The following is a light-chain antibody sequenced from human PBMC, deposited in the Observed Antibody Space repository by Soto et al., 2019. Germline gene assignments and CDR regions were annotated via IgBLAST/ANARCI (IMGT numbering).Light chain of an antibody. Sequence: EIVLPQSPATLPFPPGERATLSCRASQSVSSYLAWYQQKPGQAPRLLIYDASNRATGIPARFSGSGSGTDFTLTISSLEPEDFAVYYCQQRSNWPPLTFGGGTKVEIK. CDR3: QQRSNWPPLT. CDR1: QSVSSY. V-gene: IGKV3-11*01. CDR2: DAS. J-gene: IGKJ4*01.